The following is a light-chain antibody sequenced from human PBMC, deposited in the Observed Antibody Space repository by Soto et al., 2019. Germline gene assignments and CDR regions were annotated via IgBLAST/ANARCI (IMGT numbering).Light chain of an antibody. J-gene: IGKJ4*01. CDR1: PGSSSY. Sequence: IPLTQSPSSLAAALGDRVTITCRASPGSSSYLAWYQQKPGKATKLMIDGASTLQGGVPSRFSGRTSGTDFTLTSGSLPPEDVVTYYWQQLNSYTLTFGGGTKVDI. V-gene: IGKV1-9*01. CDR2: GAS. CDR3: QQLNSYTLT.